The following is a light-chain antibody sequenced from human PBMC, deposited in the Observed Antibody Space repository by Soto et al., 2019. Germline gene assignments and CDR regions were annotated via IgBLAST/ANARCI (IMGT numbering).Light chain of an antibody. CDR2: DAS. V-gene: IGKV3-11*01. CDR3: QQRSNWPPYT. CDR1: QSVSSY. J-gene: IGKJ2*01. Sequence: EIVLTQSPATLSLSPGERATLSCRASQSVSSYLAWYQQKSGQAPRLLIYDASNRATGIPARFCGSGSGTDFTLTISSLEPEDFAVYYCQQRSNWPPYTFGQGTKLEIK.